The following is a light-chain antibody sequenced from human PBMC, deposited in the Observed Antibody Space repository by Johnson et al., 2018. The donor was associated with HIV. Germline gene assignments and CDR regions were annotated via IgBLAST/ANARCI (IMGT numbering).Light chain of an antibody. CDR3: ATWDSSLSALYV. J-gene: IGLJ1*01. CDR2: DNN. V-gene: IGLV1-51*01. CDR1: SSNIGNNF. Sequence: QSVLTQPPSVSAAPGQRVTRSYSGSSSNIGNNFVSWFRQLPLRAPKVLIYDNNERPSGIPDRFSGSKSGTSATLGITGLQNGDEADYCCATWDSSLSALYVFGTGTKVTVL.